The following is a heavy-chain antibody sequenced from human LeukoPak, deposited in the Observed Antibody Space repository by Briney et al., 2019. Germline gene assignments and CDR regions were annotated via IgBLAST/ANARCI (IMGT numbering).Heavy chain of an antibody. V-gene: IGHV1-69*05. J-gene: IGHJ4*02. CDR1: GGTFSSYA. Sequence: SVKVSCKASGGTFSSYAISWGRQAPGQGLEWMGRIIPIFGTANYAQKLQGRVTIKTDESTSTAYMRRSMRPSEDTAVYYCASDRSWYYGSGSYNPLGYWGQGTLVTVSS. D-gene: IGHD3-10*01. CDR2: IIPIFGTA. CDR3: ASDRSWYYGSGSYNPLGY.